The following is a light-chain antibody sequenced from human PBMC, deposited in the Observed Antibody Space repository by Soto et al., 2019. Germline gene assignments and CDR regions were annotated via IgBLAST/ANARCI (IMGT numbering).Light chain of an antibody. CDR2: DAS. CDR1: HDITSY. Sequence: DIQMTQSPSSLSASVGDRVTITCQASHDITSYLNWYQHKPGKAPQLLSYDASILEAGVPSRFSGSGSGTDFTFTISSLQPEDVATYYCQKCDYLPIFGPGTTVDFK. J-gene: IGKJ3*01. V-gene: IGKV1-33*01. CDR3: QKCDYLPI.